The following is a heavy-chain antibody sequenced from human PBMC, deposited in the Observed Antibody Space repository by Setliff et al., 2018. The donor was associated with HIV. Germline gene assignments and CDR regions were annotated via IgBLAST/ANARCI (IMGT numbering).Heavy chain of an antibody. CDR3: ARDGRDRTTVTIYSLYGMDV. CDR2: INPNSGGT. V-gene: IGHV1-2*02. CDR1: GYTFTGYY. Sequence: ASVKVSCKASGYTFTGYYMHWVRQAPGQGLEWMGWINPNSGGTNYAQKFQGRVTMTRDTSISTAYMELRRLTSDDTAVYYCARDGRDRTTVTIYSLYGMDVWGQGTTVTVSS. D-gene: IGHD4-17*01. J-gene: IGHJ6*02.